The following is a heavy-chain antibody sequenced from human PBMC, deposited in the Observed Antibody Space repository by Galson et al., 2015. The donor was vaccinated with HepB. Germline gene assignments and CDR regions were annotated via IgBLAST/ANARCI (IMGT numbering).Heavy chain of an antibody. V-gene: IGHV1-3*01. Sequence: SVKVSCKASGYTFTSYAMHWVRQAPGQRLEWMGWINAGNGNTKYSQKFQGRVTITRDTSASTAYMELSSLRSEDTAVYYCARGAGGWSDFDYWGQGTLVTVSS. J-gene: IGHJ4*02. CDR1: GYTFTSYA. CDR3: ARGAGGWSDFDY. D-gene: IGHD6-19*01. CDR2: INAGNGNT.